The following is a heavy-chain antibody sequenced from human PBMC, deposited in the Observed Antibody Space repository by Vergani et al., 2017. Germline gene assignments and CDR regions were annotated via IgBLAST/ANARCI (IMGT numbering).Heavy chain of an antibody. J-gene: IGHJ5*02. CDR1: GFTFNQYG. V-gene: IGHV3-33*01. CDR2: TWYDGNNK. D-gene: IGHD1-14*01. CDR3: ARDLRLLYNRFDP. Sequence: QVQLVESGGGVVQPGRSLRLSCAASGFTFNQYGMHWVRPAPGKGLEWVAVTWYDGNNKQYADSVKGRFTISRDNSKSTMYLQMNSLRDEDTSVYYCARDLRLLYNRFDPWCQGTLVTVSS.